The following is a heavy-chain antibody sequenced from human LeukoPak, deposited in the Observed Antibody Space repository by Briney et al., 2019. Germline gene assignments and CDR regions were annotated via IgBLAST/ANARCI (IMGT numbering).Heavy chain of an antibody. V-gene: IGHV3-23*01. CDR1: GFTFSNYW. Sequence: GGSLRLSCAASGFTFSNYWMSWVRQAPGKGLEWVSAISGSGGSTYYADSVKGRFTISRDNSKNTLYLQMNSLRAEDTAVYYCAKVSYGDYGAYPIFDYWGQGTLVTVSS. CDR3: AKVSYGDYGAYPIFDY. D-gene: IGHD4-17*01. CDR2: ISGSGGST. J-gene: IGHJ4*02.